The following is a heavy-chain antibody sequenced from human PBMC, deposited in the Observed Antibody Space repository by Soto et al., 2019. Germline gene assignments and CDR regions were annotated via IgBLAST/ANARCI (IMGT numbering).Heavy chain of an antibody. CDR2: SHHSGNS. D-gene: IGHD3-16*01. Sequence: QVQLQESGPGLVKPSETLSVTCTVSDDSISSYYWNWIRQPPGKGLEWIGYSHHSGNSNYNPSLKSRVTISVDTSKNQISLKLTSVTAADTAFYYCARWGENRASPQVHAFDIWGQGTLVTVSS. CDR3: ARWGENRASPQVHAFDI. V-gene: IGHV4-59*01. CDR1: DDSISSYY. J-gene: IGHJ3*02.